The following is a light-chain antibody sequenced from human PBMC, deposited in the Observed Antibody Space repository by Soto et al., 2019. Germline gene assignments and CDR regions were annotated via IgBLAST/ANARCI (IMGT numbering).Light chain of an antibody. CDR1: SSNIGAGYN. CDR3: QSYDSSLSGSGV. CDR2: DNN. Sequence: QLVLTQPPSVSGAPGQRVTISCTGSSSNIGAGYNVHWYQQLPGTAPKLLIYDNNNRPSGVPDRFSGSKSGTSASLAITGLQAEDEADYYCQSYDSSLSGSGVFGGGTKLTVL. V-gene: IGLV1-40*01. J-gene: IGLJ2*01.